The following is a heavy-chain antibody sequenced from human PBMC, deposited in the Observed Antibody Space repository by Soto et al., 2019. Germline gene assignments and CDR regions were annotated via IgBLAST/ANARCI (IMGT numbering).Heavy chain of an antibody. CDR1: GGSINSYY. CDR2: IYYSGST. D-gene: IGHD3-10*01. J-gene: IGHJ4*02. CDR3: ARDRGANGAYFDY. V-gene: IGHV4-59*01. Sequence: SETLPLTCTVSGGSINSYYWSWIRQPPGKGLEWIGYIYYSGSTNYNPSLKSRVTISVDTSKKQFSLKLNSVTAADTAVYYCARDRGANGAYFDYWGQGTLVTVSS.